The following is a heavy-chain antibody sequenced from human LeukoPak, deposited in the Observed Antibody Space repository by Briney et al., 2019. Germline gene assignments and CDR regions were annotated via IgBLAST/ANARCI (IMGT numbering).Heavy chain of an antibody. CDR1: GFSFSSFA. Sequence: GGSLRLSCAASGFSFSSFAMTWVRQAPGKGLEWVSSITGGHYPTYNTDSVKGRFTISRDNSKNTLYLQMNSLRADDTAVYYRTKDPNGDYVGAFEPCGQGTLVTVSS. V-gene: IGHV3-23*01. J-gene: IGHJ5*02. CDR3: TKDPNGDYVGAFEP. CDR2: ITGGHYPT. D-gene: IGHD4-17*01.